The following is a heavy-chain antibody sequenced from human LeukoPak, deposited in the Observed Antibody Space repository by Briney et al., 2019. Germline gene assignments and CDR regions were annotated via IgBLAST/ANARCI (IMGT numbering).Heavy chain of an antibody. D-gene: IGHD5-12*01. Sequence: PSETLSLTCTVSGGSLSSSSYYWRWGRQPAGRGLEGVGRIYNSGSINYNPSLKSRVTMSVDTSKNQFSLKLSSVTAADTAVYYCARSRYDGYYYYYYMDVWGKGTTVTISS. CDR3: ARSRYDGYYYYYYMDV. V-gene: IGHV4-61*02. CDR2: IYNSGSI. CDR1: GGSLSSSSYY. J-gene: IGHJ6*03.